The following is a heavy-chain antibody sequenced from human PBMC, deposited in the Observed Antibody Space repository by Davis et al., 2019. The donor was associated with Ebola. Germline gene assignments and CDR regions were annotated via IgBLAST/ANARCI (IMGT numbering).Heavy chain of an antibody. J-gene: IGHJ6*02. CDR3: VRGWGRTGMGV. Sequence: HSQTLSLTCAISGDSVSGNSGAWNWIRQSPSRGLEWLERTYYSSKWFNDYAVSVKSRLTINPDTSKNQFSLQLSSVTPEDTAVHYCVRGWGRTGMGVWGQGTTVIVSS. CDR2: TYYSSKWFN. V-gene: IGHV6-1*01. CDR1: GDSVSGNSGA. D-gene: IGHD1-26*01.